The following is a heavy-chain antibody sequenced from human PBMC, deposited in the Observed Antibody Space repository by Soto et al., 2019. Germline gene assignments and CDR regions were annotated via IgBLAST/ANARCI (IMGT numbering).Heavy chain of an antibody. CDR3: AGRTYYDFWSGYRPHYYYYGMDV. D-gene: IGHD3-3*01. J-gene: IGHJ6*02. Sequence: ASVKVSCKASGYTFTSYYMHWVRQAPGQGLEWMGIINHSGGSTSYAQKFQGRVTMTRDTSTSTVYMELSSLRSEDTAVYYCAGRTYYDFWSGYRPHYYYYGMDVWG. CDR1: GYTFTSYY. V-gene: IGHV1-46*01. CDR2: INHSGGST.